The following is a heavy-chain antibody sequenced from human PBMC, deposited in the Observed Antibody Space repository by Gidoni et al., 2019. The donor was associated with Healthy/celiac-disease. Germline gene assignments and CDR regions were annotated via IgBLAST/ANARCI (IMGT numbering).Heavy chain of an antibody. CDR3: AKDITRIAVAGTFDY. CDR1: GFTFDDYA. Sequence: EVQLVESGGVVVQPGGSLRLSCAASGFTFDDYAMHWVRQAPGKGLEWVSLISWDGGSTYYADSVKGRFTISRDNSKNSLYLQMNSLRAEDTALYYCAKDITRIAVAGTFDYWGQGTLVTVSS. J-gene: IGHJ4*02. D-gene: IGHD6-19*01. V-gene: IGHV3-43D*04. CDR2: ISWDGGST.